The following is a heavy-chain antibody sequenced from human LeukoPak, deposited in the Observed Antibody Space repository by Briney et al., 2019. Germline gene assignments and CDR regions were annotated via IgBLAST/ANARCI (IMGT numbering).Heavy chain of an antibody. CDR3: APSGSYPSYFDS. CDR2: IRYDGSNK. D-gene: IGHD1-26*01. V-gene: IGHV3-30*02. Sequence: GGSLRLSCAASGFTFSSYGMHWVRQAPGKGLEWVAFIRYDGSNKYYADSVKGRFTISRDNSKNTLYLQMNSLRAEDTAVYYCAPSGSYPSYFDSWGQGTLVTVSS. J-gene: IGHJ4*02. CDR1: GFTFSSYG.